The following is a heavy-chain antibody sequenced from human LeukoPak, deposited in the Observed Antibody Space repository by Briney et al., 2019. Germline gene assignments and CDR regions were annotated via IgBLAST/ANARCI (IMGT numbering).Heavy chain of an antibody. CDR2: INHSGST. Sequence: SETLSLTCAVYGGSFSGYYWSWIRQPPGKGLEWIGEINHSGSTNYNPSLKSRVTISVDTSKNQFSLKLSSVTAADTAVYYCAAAVAIFGVVIMDYWGQGTLVTVSS. V-gene: IGHV4-34*01. CDR3: AAAVAIFGVVIMDY. CDR1: GGSFSGYY. D-gene: IGHD3-3*01. J-gene: IGHJ4*02.